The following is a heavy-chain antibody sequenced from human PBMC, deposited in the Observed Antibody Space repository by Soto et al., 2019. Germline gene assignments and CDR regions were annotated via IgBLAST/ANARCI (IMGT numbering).Heavy chain of an antibody. CDR2: IYYSGST. V-gene: IGHV4-61*01. CDR3: AIHTYYDFWSGYRNPSSYYFDY. CDR1: GGSVSSGSYY. D-gene: IGHD3-3*01. Sequence: SETLSLTCTVSGGSVSSGSYYWSWIRQPPGKGLEWIGYIYYSGSTNYNPSLKSRVTISVDTSKNQFSLKLSSVTAADTAVYYCAIHTYYDFWSGYRNPSSYYFDYWGQGTLVTVSS. J-gene: IGHJ4*02.